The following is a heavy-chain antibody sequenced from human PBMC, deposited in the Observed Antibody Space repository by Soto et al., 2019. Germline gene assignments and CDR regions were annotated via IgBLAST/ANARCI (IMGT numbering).Heavy chain of an antibody. Sequence: SETLSLICAVSGGSISSSNWWSWVSQPPGKGLEWIGEIYHSGSTNYNPSLKSRVTISVDKSKDQFSLKLSSVTAADTAVYYCARAVDDYSESGGLDYWGQGTLVTVSS. D-gene: IGHD4-4*01. CDR2: IYHSGST. CDR1: GGSISSSNW. J-gene: IGHJ4*02. CDR3: ARAVDDYSESGGLDY. V-gene: IGHV4-4*02.